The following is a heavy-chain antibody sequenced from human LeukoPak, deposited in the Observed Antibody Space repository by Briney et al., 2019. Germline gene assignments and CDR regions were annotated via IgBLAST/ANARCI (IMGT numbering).Heavy chain of an antibody. CDR1: GFTFSSYA. V-gene: IGHV3-30*09. CDR3: ARDLGLGRGWYGGDY. J-gene: IGHJ4*02. Sequence: GGSLRLSCAASGFTFSSYAMHWVRQAPGKGLEWVAIISNDASNKYYADSVKGRFALSRDNSKYTVYLQMNSLRAEDTALYYCARDLGLGRGWYGGDYWGQGTLVTVSS. CDR2: ISNDASNK. D-gene: IGHD6-19*01.